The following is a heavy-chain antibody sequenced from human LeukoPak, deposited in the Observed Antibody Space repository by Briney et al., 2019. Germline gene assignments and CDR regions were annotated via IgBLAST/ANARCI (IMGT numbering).Heavy chain of an antibody. Sequence: GGSLRLSCAASGFTFSGSAMHWVHQASGKGLEWVGRIRSRASSYATAYAASVKGRFTISRDDSKNTAYLQMNSLKTEDTAVYYCTRLTVTTSFDYWGQGTLVTVSS. CDR3: TRLTVTTSFDY. V-gene: IGHV3-73*01. J-gene: IGHJ4*02. D-gene: IGHD4-17*01. CDR1: GFTFSGSA. CDR2: IRSRASSYAT.